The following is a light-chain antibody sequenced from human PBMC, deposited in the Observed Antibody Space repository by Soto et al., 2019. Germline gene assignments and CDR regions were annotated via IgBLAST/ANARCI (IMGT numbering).Light chain of an antibody. CDR1: LGITNF. Sequence: DMQMTQSPSSLSASVGDRVTITCRASLGITNFLAWYQQKPGTVPKLLIYAASTLQSGVPSRFSGSGFGTDFTLNISSLQPEDVATYYCQKYSSAPFTFGPGTKVDIK. CDR3: QKYSSAPFT. CDR2: AAS. V-gene: IGKV1-27*01. J-gene: IGKJ3*01.